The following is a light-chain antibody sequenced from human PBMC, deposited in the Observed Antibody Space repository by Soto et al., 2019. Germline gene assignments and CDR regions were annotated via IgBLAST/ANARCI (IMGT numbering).Light chain of an antibody. CDR1: SSDVGVYNY. V-gene: IGLV2-14*01. CDR3: SSYTTSNTYV. CDR2: XXN. Sequence: QSALDQPASVSGSPGQSITISCTGTSSDVGVYNYGSWYQQHPVKSPKLMIXXXNXXXXGXXXRXSVSKSGNTASLTISGLQAEDEADYYCSSYTTSNTYVFGTGTKVTVL. J-gene: IGLJ1*01.